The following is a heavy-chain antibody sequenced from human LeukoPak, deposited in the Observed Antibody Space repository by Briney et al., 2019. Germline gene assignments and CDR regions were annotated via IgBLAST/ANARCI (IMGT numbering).Heavy chain of an antibody. CDR1: GYSFTSYW. CDR2: IYPGDSDT. CDR3: ARVDTAMVTTGVYYFDY. V-gene: IGHV5-51*01. Sequence: GESLKISCKGSGYSFTSYWIGWVRQMPGKGLEWMGIIYPGDSDTRYSPSFQGQVTISADKSISTAYLQWSSLKASDTAMYYCARVDTAMVTTGVYYFDYWGQGTLVTVSS. J-gene: IGHJ4*02. D-gene: IGHD5-18*01.